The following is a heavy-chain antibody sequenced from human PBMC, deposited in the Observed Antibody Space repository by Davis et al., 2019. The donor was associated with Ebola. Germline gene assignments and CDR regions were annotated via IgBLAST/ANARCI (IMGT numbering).Heavy chain of an antibody. CDR1: GFPFSSYS. J-gene: IGHJ6*02. CDR2: ISSSSSTV. Sequence: GGSLRLSCAASGFPFSSYSMSWVRQAPGKGLEWVAYISSSSSTVYYADSVKGRFTISRDDSKNTLYLQINSLRAEDTAVYYCARGDFYYGVDVWGQGTTVTVSS. CDR3: ARGDFYYGVDV. V-gene: IGHV3-48*01.